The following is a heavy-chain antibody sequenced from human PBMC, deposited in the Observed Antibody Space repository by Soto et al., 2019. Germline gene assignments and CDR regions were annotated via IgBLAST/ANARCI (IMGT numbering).Heavy chain of an antibody. Sequence: GSLRLSCAASGFTFSDYYMSWIRQAPGKGLEWVSYISSSSSYTNYADSVKGRFTISRDNAKNSLYLQMNSLRAEDTAVYYCARDRVEYCSSTSCYDYYYGMDVWGQGTTVTVSS. V-gene: IGHV3-11*06. CDR3: ARDRVEYCSSTSCYDYYYGMDV. CDR1: GFTFSDYY. CDR2: ISSSSSYT. D-gene: IGHD2-2*01. J-gene: IGHJ6*02.